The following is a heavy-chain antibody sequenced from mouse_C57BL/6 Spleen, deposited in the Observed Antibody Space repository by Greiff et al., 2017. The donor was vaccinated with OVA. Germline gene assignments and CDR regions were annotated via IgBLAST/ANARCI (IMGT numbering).Heavy chain of an antibody. V-gene: IGHV1-42*01. Sequence: EVQLQQSGPELVKPGASVKISCMASGYSFTGYYMNWVKQSPEKSLEWIGEINPSTGGTTYNQKFKAKATLTVDKSSSTAYMQLKSLTSEDSAVYYCARRWGWYFDVWGTGTTVTVSS. D-gene: IGHD2-3*01. CDR2: INPSTGGT. CDR3: ARRWGWYFDV. CDR1: GYSFTGYY. J-gene: IGHJ1*03.